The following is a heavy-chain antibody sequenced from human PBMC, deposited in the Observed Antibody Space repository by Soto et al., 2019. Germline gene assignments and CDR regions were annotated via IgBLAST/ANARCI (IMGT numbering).Heavy chain of an antibody. J-gene: IGHJ6*02. CDR2: IIPVFGIV. V-gene: IGHV1-69*19. D-gene: IGHD3-22*01. CDR3: ATGRIVVVGSSAYYGMDV. Sequence: QLQLAQSGADVKKAGSSVKVSCTASGGTLSNSAFSWVRQAPGQGLEWMGGIIPVFGIVNYAQKFQDRVTITADESTSTAYMELRSLRSEDTAVYFCATGRIVVVGSSAYYGMDVWGQGTTVTV. CDR1: GGTLSNSA.